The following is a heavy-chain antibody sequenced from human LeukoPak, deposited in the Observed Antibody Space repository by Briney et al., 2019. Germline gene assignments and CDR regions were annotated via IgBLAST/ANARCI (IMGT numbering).Heavy chain of an antibody. D-gene: IGHD6-6*01. J-gene: IGHJ4*02. CDR3: ARRSIAARRGFDY. CDR2: IYPGDSDT. CDR1: GYNFPIYW. V-gene: IGHV5-51*01. Sequence: HGESLKISCEGSGYNFPIYWIAWVRQMPGKGLEWMGIIYPGDSDTRYSPSFQGQVTISADKSISTAYLQWSSLKASDTAMYYCARRSIAARRGFDYWGQGTLVTVSS.